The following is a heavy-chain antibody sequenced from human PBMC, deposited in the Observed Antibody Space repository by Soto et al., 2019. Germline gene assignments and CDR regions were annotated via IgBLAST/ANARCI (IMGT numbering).Heavy chain of an antibody. CDR3: ARGGSRAARTYYYGMDV. CDR1: TVRTNY. V-gene: IGHV3-11*01. D-gene: IGHD6-25*01. J-gene: IGHJ6*02. Sequence: TVRTNYMNWVRQAPGKGLQWVSYISSSGSTIYYADSVKGRFTISRDNAKNSLYLQMNSLRAEDTAVYYCARGGSRAARTYYYGMDVWGQGSTVTVSS. CDR2: ISSSGSTI.